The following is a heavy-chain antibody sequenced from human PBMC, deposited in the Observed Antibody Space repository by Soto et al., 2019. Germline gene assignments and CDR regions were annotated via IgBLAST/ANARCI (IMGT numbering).Heavy chain of an antibody. V-gene: IGHV1-3*01. CDR3: ARPLSIAARGVRDAFDI. Sequence: ASVKVSCKASGYTFTSYAMHWVRQAPGQRLEWMGWNNAGNGNTKYSQKFQGRVTITRDTSASTAYMELSSLRSEDTAVYYCARPLSIAARGVRDAFDIWGQGTMVTVSS. D-gene: IGHD6-6*01. J-gene: IGHJ3*02. CDR1: GYTFTSYA. CDR2: NNAGNGNT.